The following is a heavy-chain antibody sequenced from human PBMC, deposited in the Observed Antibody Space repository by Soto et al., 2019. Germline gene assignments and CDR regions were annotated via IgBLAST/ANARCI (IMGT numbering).Heavy chain of an antibody. J-gene: IGHJ4*02. CDR2: IYWNDDK. CDR1: GFSLSTSGVG. V-gene: IGHV2-5*01. D-gene: IGHD3-22*01. Sequence: SGPTLVNPTQTLTLTCTFSGFSLSTSGVGVGWIRQPPGKALEWLALIYWNDDKRYSPSLKIRLTITKDTSKNQVVLTMTNIAPVDTDTYYCAESTYDRSGYPFEYWGQGTLVTVSS. CDR3: AESTYDRSGYPFEY.